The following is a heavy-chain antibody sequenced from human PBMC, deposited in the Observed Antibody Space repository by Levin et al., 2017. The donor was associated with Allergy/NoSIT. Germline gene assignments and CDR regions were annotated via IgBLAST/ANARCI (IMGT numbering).Heavy chain of an antibody. CDR2: ISSSSSSI. V-gene: IGHV3-48*02. Sequence: GGSLRLSCVASGVAFSSYSMNWVRQAPGKGLEWISYISSSSSSIDYADSVKGRFTISRDNAKNSLFLQMNSLRDEDTAVYFCARMKRNILQAFGIWGQGTMVTVSS. D-gene: IGHD2/OR15-2a*01. J-gene: IGHJ3*02. CDR3: ARMKRNILQAFGI. CDR1: GVAFSSYS.